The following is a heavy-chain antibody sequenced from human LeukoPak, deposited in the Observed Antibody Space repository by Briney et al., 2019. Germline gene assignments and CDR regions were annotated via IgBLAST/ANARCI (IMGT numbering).Heavy chain of an antibody. CDR2: IWYDGSNK. J-gene: IGHJ4*02. D-gene: IGHD1-26*01. CDR1: GFTFSSYG. CDR3: AKAGSGSYRWYYLDY. Sequence: PGRSLRLSCAASGFTFSSYGMHWVRQAPGKGLEWVAVIWYDGSNKYYADSVKGRFTISRDNSKNTLYLQMNSLRAEDTAVYYCAKAGSGSYRWYYLDYCGQGTLVTVSS. V-gene: IGHV3-33*06.